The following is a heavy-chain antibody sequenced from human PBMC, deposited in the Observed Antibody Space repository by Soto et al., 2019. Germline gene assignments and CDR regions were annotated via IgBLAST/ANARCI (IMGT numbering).Heavy chain of an antibody. CDR2: IYPGDSDT. Sequence: GESLKISCKGSGYSFTSYWIGWVRQMPGKGLEWMGIIYPGDSDTRYSPSFQGQVTISADKSISTAYLQWSSLKASDTAMYYCARHHFAEKWLVEETWFDPWGQGTLGTVS. D-gene: IGHD6-19*01. CDR3: ARHHFAEKWLVEETWFDP. V-gene: IGHV5-51*01. J-gene: IGHJ5*02. CDR1: GYSFTSYW.